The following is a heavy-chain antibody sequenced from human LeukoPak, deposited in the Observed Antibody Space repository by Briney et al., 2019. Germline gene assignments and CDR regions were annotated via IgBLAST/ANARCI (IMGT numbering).Heavy chain of an antibody. V-gene: IGHV1-2*02. D-gene: IGHD3-9*01. CDR3: ARVGFLTGYNNWFDP. CDR1: GFTLTEIS. CDR2: INPNSGGT. J-gene: IGHJ5*02. Sequence: GASVKVSCKVSGFTLTEISIHWVRQAPGQGLEWMGWINPNSGGTNYAQKFQGRVTMTRDTSISTAYMELSRLRSDDTAAYYCARVGFLTGYNNWFDPWGQGTLVTVSS.